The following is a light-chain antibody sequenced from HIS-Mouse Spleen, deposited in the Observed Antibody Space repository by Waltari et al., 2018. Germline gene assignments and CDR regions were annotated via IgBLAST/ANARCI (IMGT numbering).Light chain of an antibody. J-gene: IGKJ2*01. V-gene: IGKV4-1*01. CDR2: WAS. CDR1: QSVLYSSNNKNY. CDR3: QQYYSTPYT. Sequence: DIVMTQSPDSLAVSLGERATINCKSSQSVLYSSNNKNYLSWYQQKPGHPPKLIIYWASTRESGVPDRFSGSGSGTDFTLTISSLQAEDVAVYYCQQYYSTPYTFGQGTKLEIK.